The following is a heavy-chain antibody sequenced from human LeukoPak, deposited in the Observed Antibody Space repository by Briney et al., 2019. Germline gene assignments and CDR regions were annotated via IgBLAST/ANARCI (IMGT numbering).Heavy chain of an antibody. V-gene: IGHV6-1*01. D-gene: IGHD2-2*02. J-gene: IGHJ6*02. CDR3: ARDPGYCSSTSCYTGGVGGMDV. CDR1: GDSVSSNSAA. CDR2: TYYRSKWYN. Sequence: PSQTLSLTCAISGDSVSSNSAAWNWIRQSPSRGLEWLGRTYYRSKWYNDYAVSVKSRITINPDTSKNQFSLQLNSVTPEDTAVYYCARDPGYCSSTSCYTGGVGGMDVWGHGTTVTVSS.